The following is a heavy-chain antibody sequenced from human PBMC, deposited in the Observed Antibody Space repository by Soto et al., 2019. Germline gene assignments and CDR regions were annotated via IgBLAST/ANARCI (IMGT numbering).Heavy chain of an antibody. CDR2: IYYSGST. J-gene: IGHJ4*02. V-gene: IGHV4-30-4*08. D-gene: IGHD4-17*01. CDR3: ARASTTVTTLDY. Sequence: SETLSLTCTVSGGSISSSSSYWSWNRQHPGKGLEGIGYIYYSGSTYDNPSLKSRVTISVDTSKNQFSLKLSSVTAADTAVYYCARASTTVTTLDYWGQGTLVTVSS. CDR1: GGSISSSSSY.